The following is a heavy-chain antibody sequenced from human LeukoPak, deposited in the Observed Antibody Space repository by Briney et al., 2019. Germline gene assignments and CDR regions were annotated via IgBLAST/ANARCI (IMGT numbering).Heavy chain of an antibody. CDR2: IYYSGST. J-gene: IGHJ4*02. CDR3: ARHGTGSFDY. CDR1: GGSISSYY. V-gene: IGHV4-59*08. D-gene: IGHD3/OR15-3a*01. Sequence: SETLSLTCTVSGGSISSYYWSWIRQPPGKGLEWIGYIYYSGSTNYNPSLKSRVTISVDTSKNQFSLKLSSVTAADTPVYYCARHGTGSFDYWGQGTLVTVSS.